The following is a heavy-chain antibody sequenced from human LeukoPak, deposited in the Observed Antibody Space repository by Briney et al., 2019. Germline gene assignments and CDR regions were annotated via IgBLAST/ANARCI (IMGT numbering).Heavy chain of an antibody. CDR2: INANSGDT. J-gene: IGHJ5*02. CDR3: AKGLSTGCFDP. V-gene: IGHV1-2*02. CDR1: GYTFIAYY. Sequence: ASVKVSCKASGYTFIAYYIHWVRQAPGQGLEWMGWINANSGDTNYAQKFQGRVTMTRDTSISAAYMDLSSLRSDDTAVYYCAKGLSTGCFDPWGQGTLVTASS.